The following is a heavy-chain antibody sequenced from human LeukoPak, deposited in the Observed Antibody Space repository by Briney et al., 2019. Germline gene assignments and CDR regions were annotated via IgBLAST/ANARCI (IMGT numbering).Heavy chain of an antibody. J-gene: IGHJ5*02. CDR1: GFAFSTYA. CDR3: AKGKAHMIVAWLDP. Sequence: SGGSLRLSCAASGFAFSTYAICWVRQGPGRALEWVSTIRGSGGATFYAGCVQGRFPVTRDNSNNILYLQMNSLKVEDTAVYHCAKGKAHMIVAWLDPWGQGTLVTVSS. D-gene: IGHD3-22*01. V-gene: IGHV3-23*01. CDR2: IRGSGGAT.